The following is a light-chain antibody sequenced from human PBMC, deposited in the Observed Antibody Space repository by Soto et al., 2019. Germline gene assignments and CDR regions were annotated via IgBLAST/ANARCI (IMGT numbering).Light chain of an antibody. J-gene: IGKJ1*01. CDR3: QKYNNAPRT. CDR2: AAS. CDR1: QGISNY. V-gene: IGKV1-27*01. Sequence: DIPMTQSPSSLSASVGDTVTITCRASQGISNYLAWYQQKPAQVPNLLIYAASTLQSGVPSRFSGSGSGTDFTLTISSLRPEDVATYYCQKYNNAPRTFGQGTKVEI.